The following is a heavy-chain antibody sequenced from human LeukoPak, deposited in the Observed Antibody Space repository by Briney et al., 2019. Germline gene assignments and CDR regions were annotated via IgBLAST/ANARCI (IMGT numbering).Heavy chain of an antibody. CDR3: AAVDTAMATALPRGGY. V-gene: IGHV3-21*01. D-gene: IGHD5-18*01. Sequence: GGSLRLSCAASGFTFSSYSMNWVRQAPGKGLEWVSSISSSSSYIYYADSVKGRFTISRDNAKNSLYLQMNSLRAEDTAVYYCAAVDTAMATALPRGGYWGQGTLVTVSS. CDR1: GFTFSSYS. J-gene: IGHJ4*02. CDR2: ISSSSSYI.